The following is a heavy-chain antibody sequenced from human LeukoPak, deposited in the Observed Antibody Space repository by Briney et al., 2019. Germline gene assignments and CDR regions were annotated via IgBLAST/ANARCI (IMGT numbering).Heavy chain of an antibody. Sequence: GASVKVSCKVSGYTFTSYGISWVRQAPGQRLEWMGWISAYNGNTNYAQKLQGRVTMTTDTSTSTAYMELRSLRSDDTAVYYCARDTRSYGSGSYYPIDYWGQGTLVTVSS. J-gene: IGHJ4*02. V-gene: IGHV1-18*01. D-gene: IGHD3-10*01. CDR1: GYTFTSYG. CDR2: ISAYNGNT. CDR3: ARDTRSYGSGSYYPIDY.